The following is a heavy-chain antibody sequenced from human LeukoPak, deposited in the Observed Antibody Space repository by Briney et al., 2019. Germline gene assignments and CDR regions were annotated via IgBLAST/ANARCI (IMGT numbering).Heavy chain of an antibody. V-gene: IGHV3-30*18. CDR1: GFTFNSYG. D-gene: IGHD2-21*02. CDR3: AKGEFGVVTANFDY. J-gene: IGHJ4*02. CDR2: ISYDGSNK. Sequence: GGSLRLSCAASGFTFNSYGMHWVRQAPGKGLEWVAVISYDGSNKYYADSVKGRFTISRDNSKNTLYLQMNSLRAEDTAVYYCAKGEFGVVTANFDYWGQGTLVTVSS.